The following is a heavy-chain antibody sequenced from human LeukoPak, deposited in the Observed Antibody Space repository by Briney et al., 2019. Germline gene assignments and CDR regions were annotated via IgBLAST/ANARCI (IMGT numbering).Heavy chain of an antibody. CDR3: ASIWDANNRVFAF. CDR2: TSYTGRT. Sequence: SETLSLTCSVSGGSSNRGDFFWSWIRQPPGKGLEWIGSTSYTGRTYYNPPLNSRISMSVDTSTNQFSLRLNSVTPADTAVYFCASIWDANNRVFAFWGPGSLVTVSS. CDR1: GGSSNRGDFF. J-gene: IGHJ4*02. D-gene: IGHD2/OR15-2a*01. V-gene: IGHV4-30-4*08.